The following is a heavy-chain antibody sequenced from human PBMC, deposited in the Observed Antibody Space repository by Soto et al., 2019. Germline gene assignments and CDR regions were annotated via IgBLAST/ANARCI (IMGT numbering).Heavy chain of an antibody. CDR3: ARAKDRLKLGLDSYSPMLV. V-gene: IGHV1-69*12. D-gene: IGHD2-15*01. CDR1: GGTFGNSA. J-gene: IGHJ6*03. Sequence: QVQLVQSGAEVKKPGSSVTVSCKASGGTFGNSAISWVRQAPGQGLEWMGGISPIFPTPDYAQKFQGRVTVTASDCCSTSYCEENRLRTEDTVVYYCARAKDRLKLGLDSYSPMLVGGKATTVTVP. CDR2: ISPIFPTP.